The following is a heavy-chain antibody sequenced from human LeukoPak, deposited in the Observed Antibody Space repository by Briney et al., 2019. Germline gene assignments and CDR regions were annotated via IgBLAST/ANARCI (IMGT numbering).Heavy chain of an antibody. CDR1: GGSISSYY. V-gene: IGHV4-34*01. Sequence: SETLSLTCTVSGGSISSYYWSWIRQPPGKGLEWIGEINHSGSTNYNPSLKSRVTISVDTSKNQFSLKLSSVTAADTAVYYCARGPAPGYSSSWALYYYYMDVWGKGTTVTVSS. J-gene: IGHJ6*03. CDR2: INHSGST. D-gene: IGHD6-13*01. CDR3: ARGPAPGYSSSWALYYYYMDV.